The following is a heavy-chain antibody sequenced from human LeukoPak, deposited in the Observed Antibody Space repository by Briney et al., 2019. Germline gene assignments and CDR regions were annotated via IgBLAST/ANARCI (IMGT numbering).Heavy chain of an antibody. CDR2: IYSDGNT. CDR3: VREREGSNSEH. Sequence: QPGGSLRLSCAASGFTFSSYSMNWVRQAPGMGLEWVSTIYSDGNTYYPDSVKGRFTISRDGSKNTLYLQLNSLRTEDTAIYYCVREREGSNSEHWGQGTLVTVSS. CDR1: GFTFSSYS. J-gene: IGHJ1*01. D-gene: IGHD1-26*01. V-gene: IGHV3-53*01.